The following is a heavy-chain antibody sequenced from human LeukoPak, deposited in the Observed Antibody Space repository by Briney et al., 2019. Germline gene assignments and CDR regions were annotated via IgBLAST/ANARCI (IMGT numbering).Heavy chain of an antibody. CDR1: GGSISSSNW. J-gene: IGHJ4*02. Sequence: SGTLSLTCAVSGGSISSSNWWSWVRQPPGKGLECIGEIYNSGSTNCNPSLKSPVTISVDKSKNQFSLKLSSVTAADTAVYYCARGDYYGSGSYYFDYWGQGTLVTASS. CDR3: ARGDYYGSGSYYFDY. D-gene: IGHD3-10*01. CDR2: IYNSGST. V-gene: IGHV4-4*02.